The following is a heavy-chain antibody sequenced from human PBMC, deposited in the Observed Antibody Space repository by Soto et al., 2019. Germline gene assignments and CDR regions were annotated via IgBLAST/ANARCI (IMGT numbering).Heavy chain of an antibody. CDR3: ARDDSFNYDYVWGSYRFKHYFDY. CDR2: INHSGST. J-gene: IGHJ4*02. V-gene: IGHV4-34*01. D-gene: IGHD3-16*02. CDR1: GGSFSGYY. Sequence: PSETLSLTCAVYGGSFSGYYWSWIRQPPGKGLEWIGEINHSGSTNYNPSLKSRVTISVDTSKNQFSLKLISVTAADTAVYYCARDDSFNYDYVWGSYRFKHYFDYWGQGTLVTVSS.